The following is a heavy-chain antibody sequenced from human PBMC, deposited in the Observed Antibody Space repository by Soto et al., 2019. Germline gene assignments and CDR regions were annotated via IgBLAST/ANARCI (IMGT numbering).Heavy chain of an antibody. Sequence: QVQLVQSGAEVKKPGASVKVSCKASGYTFTSYGISWVRQAPGQGLEWMGWISAYNGNTNYAQKLQGRVTMTTDTSTITAYTALRSMRSAGTAVYYCARDRVSYAPVYWGQGTLVTVSS. CDR3: ARDRVSYAPVY. J-gene: IGHJ4*02. V-gene: IGHV1-18*01. CDR2: ISAYNGNT. D-gene: IGHD1-26*01. CDR1: GYTFTSYG.